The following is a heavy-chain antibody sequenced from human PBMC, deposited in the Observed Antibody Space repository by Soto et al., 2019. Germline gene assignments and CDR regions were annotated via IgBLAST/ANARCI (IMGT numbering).Heavy chain of an antibody. CDR3: ARAPYYYDNSGKAFDI. Sequence: SETLSLTCTVSGGSIGSYYWSWTRQPPGKGLEFIGYIYYRGNTNYTPSLKSRATISVDTSKKQVYLKLSSVTAADTAVYYCARAPYYYDNSGKAFDIWGQGTMVTVSS. V-gene: IGHV4-59*01. J-gene: IGHJ3*02. D-gene: IGHD3-22*01. CDR1: GGSIGSYY. CDR2: IYYRGNT.